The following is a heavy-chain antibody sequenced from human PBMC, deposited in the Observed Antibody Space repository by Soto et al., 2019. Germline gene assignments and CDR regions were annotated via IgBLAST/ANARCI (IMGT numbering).Heavy chain of an antibody. J-gene: IGHJ4*02. Sequence: SETLSLTCTVSGGSISSGGYYWSWIRQHPGKGLEWIGYIYYSGSTYYNPSLKSRVTISVDTSKNQFSLKLSSVTAADTAVYYCAREGREAVTTSNSEPPYFDYWGQGTLVTVSS. D-gene: IGHD4-17*01. CDR3: AREGREAVTTSNSEPPYFDY. CDR1: GGSISSGGYY. V-gene: IGHV4-31*03. CDR2: IYYSGST.